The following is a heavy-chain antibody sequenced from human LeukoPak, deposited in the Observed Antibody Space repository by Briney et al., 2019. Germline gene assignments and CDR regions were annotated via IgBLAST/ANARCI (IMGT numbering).Heavy chain of an antibody. CDR1: GGSFSGYH. CDR2: INHSGST. V-gene: IGHV4-34*01. Sequence: SETLSLTCAVYGGSFSGYHWSWIRQPPGKGLEWIGEINHSGSTNYNPSLKSRVTISVDTSKNQFSLKLSSVTAADTAVYYCARAHHGVVIPSYYYGMDVWGQGTTVTVSS. CDR3: ARAHHGVVIPSYYYGMDV. J-gene: IGHJ6*02. D-gene: IGHD3-3*01.